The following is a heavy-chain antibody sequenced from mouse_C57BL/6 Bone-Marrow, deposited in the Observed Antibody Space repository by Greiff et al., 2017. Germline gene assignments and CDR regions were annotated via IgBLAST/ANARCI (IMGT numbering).Heavy chain of an antibody. CDR3: ARDYYYAMDY. CDR2: IHPNSGST. J-gene: IGHJ4*01. CDR1: GYTFTSYW. D-gene: IGHD2-4*01. Sequence: VKLLQPGAELVKPGASVKLSCKASGYTFTSYWLHWVKQRPGQGLEWIGMIHPNSGSTNYNEKFKNKARLAVDKSSSTAYMQLSSLTSEDYAVYYSARDYYYAMDYWGQGTSVTVSS. V-gene: IGHV1-64*01.